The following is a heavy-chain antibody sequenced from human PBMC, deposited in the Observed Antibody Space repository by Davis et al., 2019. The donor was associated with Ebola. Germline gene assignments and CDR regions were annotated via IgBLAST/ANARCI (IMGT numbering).Heavy chain of an antibody. CDR1: GDSITSSRYY. Sequence: SETLSLTCTVSGDSITSSRYYWSRNRQPPGKGLEWIVEINHSGSTNYNPSLKSRVTISVDTSKNQFPLKLSSVTAADTAVYYCARHSVLMVYAQFDPWGQGTLVTVSS. D-gene: IGHD2-8*01. V-gene: IGHV4-39*01. CDR2: INHSGST. J-gene: IGHJ5*02. CDR3: ARHSVLMVYAQFDP.